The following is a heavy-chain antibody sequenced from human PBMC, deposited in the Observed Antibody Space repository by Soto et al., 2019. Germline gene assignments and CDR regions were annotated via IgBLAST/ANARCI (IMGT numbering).Heavy chain of an antibody. J-gene: IGHJ6*03. D-gene: IGHD7-27*01. CDR1: GFIFGDCA. Sequence: EVQLVESGGGLDQPGGSWGPPCATSGFIFGDCAWTWFRQPQGKGRRWVYNIRGISMVIDYADSVKGRFTVSRDNARNSLYLQMNSLRAEDTAVYYCARDLSWGSNWYYYMDVWGKGTTVTVSS. V-gene: IGHV3-48*01. CDR3: ARDLSWGSNWYYYMDV. CDR2: IRGISMVI.